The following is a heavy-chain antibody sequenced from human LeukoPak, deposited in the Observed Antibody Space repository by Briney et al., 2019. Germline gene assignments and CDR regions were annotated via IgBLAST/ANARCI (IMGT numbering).Heavy chain of an antibody. J-gene: IGHJ4*02. CDR3: ATPAYYYDSSGQTGFDY. CDR2: ISGSGGST. CDR1: GFTFSSYG. Sequence: GGSLRLSCAASGFTFSSYGMTWVRQAPGKGLEWVSGISGSGGSTYYADSVKGRFTISRDNSKNTLYLQMNSLRVEDTAVYYCATPAYYYDSSGQTGFDYWGQGTLVTVSS. V-gene: IGHV3-23*01. D-gene: IGHD3-22*01.